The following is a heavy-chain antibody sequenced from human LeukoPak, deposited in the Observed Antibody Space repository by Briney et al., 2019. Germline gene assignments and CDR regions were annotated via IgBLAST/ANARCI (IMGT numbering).Heavy chain of an antibody. V-gene: IGHV3-74*01. J-gene: IGHJ4*02. D-gene: IGHD3-10*01. CDR3: ARESGGSGNYYFDY. CDR1: GFTFSSYW. CDR2: ISSDGSTT. Sequence: GGSLRLSCAASGFTFSSYWIHWLRQAPGKGLVWVSRISSDGSTTTYADSVKGRFTIFRDNAKNTLYLQMNSLRAEDTAVYYCARESGGSGNYYFDYWGQGTLVTVSS.